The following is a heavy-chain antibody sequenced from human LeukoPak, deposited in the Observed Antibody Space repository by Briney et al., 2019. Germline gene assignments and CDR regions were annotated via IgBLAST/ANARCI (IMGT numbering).Heavy chain of an antibody. J-gene: IGHJ4*02. V-gene: IGHV4-39*07. CDR3: ARGSLNHDHFDS. CDR1: GDSISSSMFY. D-gene: IGHD1-14*01. CDR2: ILYSGST. Sequence: SETLSLTCTVSGDSISSSMFYWGWIRQPPGGGLEWIGNILYSGSTYYNPSLKSRVTISVDTSKNQFSLKLSSVTAADTAAYFCARGSLNHDHFDSWGQGHLVTVSS.